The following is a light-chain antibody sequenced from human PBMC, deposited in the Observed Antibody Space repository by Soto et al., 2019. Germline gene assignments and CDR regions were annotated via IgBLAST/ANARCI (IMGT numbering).Light chain of an antibody. J-gene: IGKJ1*01. V-gene: IGKV1-9*01. CDR3: LQQKVCPRT. CDR2: VAS. Sequence: SGTERARVTITCRASQDFSNYLAWYQKKQGEAPKLLIYVASTLHSGLPSRFSGSRSGTGVNIKFGGLESEDGGTYDGLQQKVCPRTFGQGTKVDIK. CDR1: QDFSNY.